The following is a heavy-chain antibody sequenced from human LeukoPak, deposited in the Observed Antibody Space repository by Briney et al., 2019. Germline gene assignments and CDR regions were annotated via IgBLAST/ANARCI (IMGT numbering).Heavy chain of an antibody. V-gene: IGHV4-39*07. CDR2: IYYSGST. CDR3: ARDSIPYYDYVWGTGFDY. J-gene: IGHJ4*02. Sequence: PSETLSLTCTVSGGSISSSSYYWGWIRQPPGKGLEWIGSIYYSGSTYYNPSLKSRVTISVDTSKNQFSLKLSSVTAADTAVYYCARDSIPYYDYVWGTGFDYWGQGTLVTVSS. D-gene: IGHD3-16*01. CDR1: GGSISSSSYY.